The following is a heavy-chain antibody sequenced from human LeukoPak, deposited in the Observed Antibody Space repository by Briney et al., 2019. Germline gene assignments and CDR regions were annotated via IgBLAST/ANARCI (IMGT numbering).Heavy chain of an antibody. Sequence: PGGSLRLSCAASGFTFSSYWMSWVRQAPGKGLEWVANIKQDGSEKYYVDSVKGRFTISRDNAKNSLYLQMNSLRAEDTAVYYCARDSSSWYFCAFDIWGQGTMVTVS. D-gene: IGHD6-13*01. V-gene: IGHV3-7*01. CDR2: IKQDGSEK. CDR3: ARDSSSWYFCAFDI. CDR1: GFTFSSYW. J-gene: IGHJ3*02.